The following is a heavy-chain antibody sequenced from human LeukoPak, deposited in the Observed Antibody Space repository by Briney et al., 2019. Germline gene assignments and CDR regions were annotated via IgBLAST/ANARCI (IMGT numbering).Heavy chain of an antibody. CDR3: AKEVGVNKYYFDY. J-gene: IGHJ4*02. CDR2: ISYDGSNK. V-gene: IGHV3-30*18. Sequence: GGSLRLSCAASGFTFSSYGMHWVRQAPGKGLEWVAVISYDGSNKYYADSVKGRFTSYRDNSKNTLYLQMNGLRAEDTAVYYGAKEVGVNKYYFDYWGEGTLVSVSS. D-gene: IGHD3-3*01. CDR1: GFTFSSYG.